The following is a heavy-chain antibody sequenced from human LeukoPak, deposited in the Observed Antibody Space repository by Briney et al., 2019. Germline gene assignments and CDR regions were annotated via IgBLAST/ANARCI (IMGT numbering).Heavy chain of an antibody. CDR2: ITSSGNTI. CDR1: GFTFSSYE. CDR3: ARLTTMTTTGGPFDY. Sequence: PWGSLRLSCTASGFTFSSYEMNWVRQAPGKGLEWVSYITSSGNTIYYADSVKGRFTISRDNAKNSLYLQMNSLRAEDTAVYYCARLTTMTTTGGPFDYWGQGTLVTVSS. J-gene: IGHJ4*02. V-gene: IGHV3-48*03. D-gene: IGHD4-17*01.